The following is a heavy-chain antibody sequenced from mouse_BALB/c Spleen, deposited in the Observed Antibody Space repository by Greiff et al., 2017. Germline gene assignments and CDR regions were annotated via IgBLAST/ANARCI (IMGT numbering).Heavy chain of an antibody. CDR3: ARWGGNYWFAY. V-gene: IGHV1-54*01. CDR1: GYAFTNYL. J-gene: IGHJ3*01. Sequence: VQVVESGAELVRPGTSVKVSCKASGYAFTNYLIEWVKQRPGQGLEWIGVINPGSGGTNYNEKFKGKATLTADKSSSTAYMQLSSLTSDDSAVYFCARWGGNYWFAYWGQGTLVTVSA. CDR2: INPGSGGT. D-gene: IGHD2-1*01.